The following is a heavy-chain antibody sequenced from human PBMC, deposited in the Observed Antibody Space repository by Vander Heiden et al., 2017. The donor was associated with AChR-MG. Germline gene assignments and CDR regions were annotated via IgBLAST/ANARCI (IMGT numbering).Heavy chain of an antibody. D-gene: IGHD4-17*01. V-gene: IGHV3-23*01. CDR3: AKDNSPYGDYVSFDY. CDR2: IGGGGGST. J-gene: IGHJ4*02. Sequence: EVQLLESGGGLVQPGGSLRRSCAASGATFSSYAMSWVRQATGKGLGGGSGIGGGGGSTYYTDSVKGRFTISREKSKNTLYLQMNSLGAEDTAVYYCAKDNSPYGDYVSFDYWGQGTLVTVSS. CDR1: GATFSSYA.